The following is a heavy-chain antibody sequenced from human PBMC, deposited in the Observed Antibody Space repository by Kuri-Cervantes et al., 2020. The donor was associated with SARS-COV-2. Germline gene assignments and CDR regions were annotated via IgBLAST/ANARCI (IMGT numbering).Heavy chain of an antibody. CDR2: IYYSGST. Sequence: ESLKISCTVSGGSISSSSYYWGWIRQPPGKGLEWIGSIYYSGSTYYNPSLKSRVTISVDTSKNQFSLKLSSVTAADTAVYYCARLFARYCGNHRGQGTMVTVSS. CDR1: GGSISSSSYY. D-gene: IGHD1-14*01. CDR3: ARLFARYCGNH. V-gene: IGHV4-39*01. J-gene: IGHJ3*01.